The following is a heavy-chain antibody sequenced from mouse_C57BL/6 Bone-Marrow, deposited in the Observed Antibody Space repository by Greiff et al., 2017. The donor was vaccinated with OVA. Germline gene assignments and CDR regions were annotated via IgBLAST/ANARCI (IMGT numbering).Heavy chain of an antibody. J-gene: IGHJ2*01. D-gene: IGHD1-1*01. CDR1: GYTFTSYW. Sequence: VQLQQPGAELVKPGASVKLSCKASGYTFTSYWMQWVKQRPGQGLEWIGEIDPSDSYPNYNQKFKGKATLPVDTSSSTAYMQLSSLTSEDSAFYYCARARHYYGSTLYYFDYWGQGTTLTVSA. V-gene: IGHV1-50*01. CDR2: IDPSDSYP. CDR3: ARARHYYGSTLYYFDY.